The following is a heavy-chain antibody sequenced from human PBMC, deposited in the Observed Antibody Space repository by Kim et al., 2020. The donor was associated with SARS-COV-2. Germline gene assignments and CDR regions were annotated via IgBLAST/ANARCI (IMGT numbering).Heavy chain of an antibody. V-gene: IGHV3-30*04. Sequence: GGSLRLSCAASGFTFSSYAMHWVRQAPGKGLEWVAVISYDGSNKYYVDSVKGRFTISRDNSKNTLYLQMNSLRAEDMAVYYCARDTGYPPSFGCTGGVCYISSIFSNPDYWGQGTLVTVSS. CDR3: ARDTGYPPSFGCTGGVCYISSIFSNPDY. CDR1: GFTFSSYA. J-gene: IGHJ4*02. D-gene: IGHD2-8*02. CDR2: ISYDGSNK.